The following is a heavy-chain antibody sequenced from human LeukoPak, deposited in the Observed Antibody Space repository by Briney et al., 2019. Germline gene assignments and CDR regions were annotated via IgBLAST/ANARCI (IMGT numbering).Heavy chain of an antibody. D-gene: IGHD6-19*01. Sequence: PGESLRLSCAASGFTFSTYWMHWVRQAPGKGLVWVSLIRNDGRTTRYADSVKGRFTISRDNAKNTLYLEINSLRAEDTAVYYCARDLAGSIDYWGQGTLVTVSS. V-gene: IGHV3-74*01. CDR3: ARDLAGSIDY. CDR2: IRNDGRTT. CDR1: GFTFSTYW. J-gene: IGHJ4*02.